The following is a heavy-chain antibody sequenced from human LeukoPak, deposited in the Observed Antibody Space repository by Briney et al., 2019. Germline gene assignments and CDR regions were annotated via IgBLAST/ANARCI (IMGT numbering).Heavy chain of an antibody. CDR1: GITLSNYG. CDR2: ITGSGGST. D-gene: IGHD1-26*01. Sequence: GGSLRLSCVVSGITLSNYGMSWVRQAPGKGLEWVAGITGSGGSTQHADSVKGRFTISRDNSKNTLYLQMSSLRAEDTAVYFCASPRSSFFDYWGQGTLVTVSS. CDR3: ASPRSSFFDY. J-gene: IGHJ4*02. V-gene: IGHV3-23*01.